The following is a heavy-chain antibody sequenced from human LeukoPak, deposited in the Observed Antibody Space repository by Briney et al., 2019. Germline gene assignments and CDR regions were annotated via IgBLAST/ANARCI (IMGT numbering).Heavy chain of an antibody. Sequence: GGSLRLSCAASGFTFNTYWMHWARQVPGKGLVSVSRINHDGTSITYADSVKGRFTISRDNAKNTLYLQMNSLRAEDTAVYYCARFHRGWYFDYWGQGTLVTVSS. CDR1: GFTFNTYW. D-gene: IGHD2-15*01. CDR3: ARFHRGWYFDY. J-gene: IGHJ4*02. V-gene: IGHV3-74*01. CDR2: INHDGTSI.